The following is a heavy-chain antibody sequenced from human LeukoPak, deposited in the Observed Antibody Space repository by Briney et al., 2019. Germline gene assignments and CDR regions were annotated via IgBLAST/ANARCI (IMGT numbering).Heavy chain of an antibody. Sequence: LADTLSLTCGVDGGSFSGYDWSWVRQPPGKGLEWIGEINYGGDTNYNPSLKSRVTISVDTSKNQFSLKVRSVTAADTAVYFCARGLGWKVTPMGLFYMDVWGEGATVTVSS. CDR2: INYGGDT. CDR1: GGSFSGYD. J-gene: IGHJ6*03. CDR3: ARGLGWKVTPMGLFYMDV. V-gene: IGHV4-34*01. D-gene: IGHD1-1*01.